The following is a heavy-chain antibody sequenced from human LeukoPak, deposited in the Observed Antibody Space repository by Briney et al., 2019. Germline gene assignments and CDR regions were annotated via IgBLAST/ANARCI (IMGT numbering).Heavy chain of an antibody. V-gene: IGHV3-21*01. CDR3: ARAENVDTAMVAFDY. J-gene: IGHJ4*02. CDR2: ISSSSSYI. Sequence: GGSLRLSCAASGFTFSSYSMNWVRQAPGKGLEWVSSISSSSSYIYYADSVKGRFTISRDNAKNSLYLQMNSLRAEDTAVYYCARAENVDTAMVAFDYWGQGTLVTVSS. D-gene: IGHD5-18*01. CDR1: GFTFSSYS.